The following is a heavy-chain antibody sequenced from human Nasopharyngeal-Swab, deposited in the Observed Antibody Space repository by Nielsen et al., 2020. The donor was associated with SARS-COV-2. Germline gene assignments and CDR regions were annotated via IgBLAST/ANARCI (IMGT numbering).Heavy chain of an antibody. V-gene: IGHV1-18*01. CDR3: ASDAWGSGWFVDAFDI. Sequence: AAVKESCKASGDTCTSYGISWVRQETGQGLEWMGWISAYNGNTNYAQKLQGRVTMTTDTSTSTAYMELRSLRSDETAVYYCASDAWGSGWFVDAFDIWGQGTMVTVSS. D-gene: IGHD6-19*01. CDR1: GDTCTSYG. J-gene: IGHJ3*02. CDR2: ISAYNGNT.